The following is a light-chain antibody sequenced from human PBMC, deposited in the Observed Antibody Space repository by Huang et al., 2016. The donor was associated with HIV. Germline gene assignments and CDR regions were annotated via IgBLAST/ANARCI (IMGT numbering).Light chain of an antibody. V-gene: IGKV3-15*01. CDR1: QSVGSN. CDR2: GAS. CDR3: QQYNNWPPWT. J-gene: IGKJ1*01. Sequence: EIAMTQSPATLSVSLGERATLSCRASQSVGSNLAWYQQKPGQAPRLLIYGASTRATDIPARFSGSGSGTEFTLTISSLQSEDFAVYYCQQYNNWPPWTFGQGTKVEIK.